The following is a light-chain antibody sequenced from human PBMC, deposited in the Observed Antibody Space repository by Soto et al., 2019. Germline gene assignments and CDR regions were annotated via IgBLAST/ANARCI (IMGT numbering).Light chain of an antibody. CDR2: GAS. CDR3: QQYNNWPRT. J-gene: IGKJ5*01. Sequence: EIVMTQSPATLSVSPGERATLSCRASQSVSSDLAWYHQKPGQAPRLLIYGASTRATGIPARFSGSGSGTEFILTISSVESEDFADYYCQQYNNWPRTFGQGTRLEIK. CDR1: QSVSSD. V-gene: IGKV3-15*01.